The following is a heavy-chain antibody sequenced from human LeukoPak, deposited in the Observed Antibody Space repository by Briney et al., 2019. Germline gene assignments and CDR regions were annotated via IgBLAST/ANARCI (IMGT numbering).Heavy chain of an antibody. CDR1: GFTFSRHW. J-gene: IGHJ4*02. Sequence: GGSLRLSCAASGFTFSRHWMSWVRQAPGKGLEWVANINEDESKKYYVESVKGRLTISRDNAEQSLYLQMDSLRGEDTAVYYCARVSRRGVIVGATTPFDYWGQGTLVTVSS. CDR2: INEDESKK. CDR3: ARVSRRGVIVGATTPFDY. V-gene: IGHV3-7*01. D-gene: IGHD1-26*01.